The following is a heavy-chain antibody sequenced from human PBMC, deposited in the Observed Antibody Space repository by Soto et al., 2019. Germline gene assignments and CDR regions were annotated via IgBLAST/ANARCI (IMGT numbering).Heavy chain of an antibody. CDR2: IYYSGST. Sequence: QVQLQASGPGLVKPSETLSLTCTVSGGSISSYYWSWIRQPPGKGLEWIGYIYYSGSTNYNPSLKSRVTISVDTSKNQFSLKLSSVTAADTVLYYCARTYGRNFDYWGQGTLVTVSS. D-gene: IGHD3-10*01. V-gene: IGHV4-59*01. CDR3: ARTYGRNFDY. CDR1: GGSISSYY. J-gene: IGHJ4*02.